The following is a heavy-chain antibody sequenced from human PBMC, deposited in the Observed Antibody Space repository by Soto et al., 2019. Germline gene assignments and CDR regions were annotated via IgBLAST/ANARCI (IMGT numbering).Heavy chain of an antibody. CDR3: AREYCSSTSCLNWFDP. Sequence: PGGSLRLSCAASGFTFSSYSMNWVRQAPGKGLEWVSYISSSSSTIYYADSVKGRFTISRDNAKNSLYLQMNSLRAEDTAVYYCAREYCSSTSCLNWFDPWGQGTLVTV. D-gene: IGHD2-2*01. J-gene: IGHJ5*02. CDR2: ISSSSSTI. V-gene: IGHV3-48*01. CDR1: GFTFSSYS.